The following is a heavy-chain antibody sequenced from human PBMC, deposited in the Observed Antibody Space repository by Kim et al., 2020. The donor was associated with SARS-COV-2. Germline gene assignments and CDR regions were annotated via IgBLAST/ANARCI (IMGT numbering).Heavy chain of an antibody. CDR2: INPNSGGT. D-gene: IGHD3-3*01. J-gene: IGHJ5*02. V-gene: IGHV1-2*06. CDR3: ARDYDYWTGSDFDFDP. Sequence: ASVKVSCKASGYSFTGYHIHWVRQAPGQGLEWMGRINPNSGGTNYAEKFKGRVTMTRDTSITTVYLELSSLRSDDTAVYFCARDYDYWTGSDFDFDPWGQGTQVIVSS. CDR1: GYSFTGYH.